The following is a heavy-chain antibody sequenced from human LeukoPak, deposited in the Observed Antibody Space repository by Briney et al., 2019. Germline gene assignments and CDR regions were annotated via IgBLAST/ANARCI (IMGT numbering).Heavy chain of an antibody. CDR2: IIPTLGIA. V-gene: IGHV1-69*02. J-gene: IGHJ4*02. Sequence: GASVKVSCKASGGTFSSYTISWVRQAPGQGLEWMGRIIPTLGIANYAQKFQGRVTITADKSTSTAYMELSSLRSEDTAVYYCARARAYYDSSGYYRYWGQGTLVTVSS. CDR1: GGTFSSYT. CDR3: ARARAYYDSSGYYRY. D-gene: IGHD3-22*01.